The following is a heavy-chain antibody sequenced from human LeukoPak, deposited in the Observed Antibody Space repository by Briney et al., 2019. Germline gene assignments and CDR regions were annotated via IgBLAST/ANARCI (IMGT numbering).Heavy chain of an antibody. D-gene: IGHD3-9*01. Sequence: SETLSLTCTVSGGSISSYYWSWIRQPPGKGLEWIGYIYYSGSTNYNPSLKSRVTISVDRSKNQFSLKLSSVTAADTAVYYCARANILTGYGAFDIWGQGTMVTVSS. CDR2: IYYSGST. J-gene: IGHJ3*02. CDR1: GGSISSYY. V-gene: IGHV4-59*12. CDR3: ARANILTGYGAFDI.